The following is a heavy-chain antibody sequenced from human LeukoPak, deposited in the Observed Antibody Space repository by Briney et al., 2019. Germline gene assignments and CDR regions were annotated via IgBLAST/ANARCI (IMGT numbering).Heavy chain of an antibody. Sequence: SETLSLTCAVYGGSFSGYYWSWIRQPPGKGLEWIGEINHSGSTNYNPSLKSRVTISVDTSKNQFSLKLSSVTAADTAVHYCAREIIRYYYGSGSYSNRYFDYWGQGTLVTVSS. CDR1: GGSFSGYY. J-gene: IGHJ4*02. V-gene: IGHV4-34*01. CDR2: INHSGST. CDR3: AREIIRYYYGSGSYSNRYFDY. D-gene: IGHD3-10*01.